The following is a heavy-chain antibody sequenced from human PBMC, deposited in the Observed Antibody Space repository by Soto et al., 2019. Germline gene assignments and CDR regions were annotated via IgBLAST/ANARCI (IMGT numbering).Heavy chain of an antibody. J-gene: IGHJ6*03. CDR3: AKCLSGFHYMDV. Sequence: EVQLLESGGGLVQPGGSLRLSCAASESTFSNFAMNWVRQAPGKGLGWISVISASGGGAYYADSVKGRFTISRDNSENTLYLQLNSLRAEDTAVYYCAKCLSGFHYMDVWGKGTTVTVSS. CDR1: ESTFSNFA. CDR2: ISASGGGA. V-gene: IGHV3-23*01. D-gene: IGHD1-26*01.